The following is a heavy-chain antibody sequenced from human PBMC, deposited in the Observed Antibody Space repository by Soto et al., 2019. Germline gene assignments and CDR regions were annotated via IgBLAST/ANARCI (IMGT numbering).Heavy chain of an antibody. V-gene: IGHV3-9*01. J-gene: IGHJ3*02. Sequence: GGSLRLACGGSGFSFDDYTMHWVRQAPGKGPEWVASLSWNSGFSGYADSVKGRFTISRDNAQSSVHLQMNNLRTEDTALYYCAKGRGTIVVTDAYDIWGQGTMVTVSS. D-gene: IGHD3-22*01. CDR1: GFSFDDYT. CDR3: AKGRGTIVVTDAYDI. CDR2: LSWNSGFS.